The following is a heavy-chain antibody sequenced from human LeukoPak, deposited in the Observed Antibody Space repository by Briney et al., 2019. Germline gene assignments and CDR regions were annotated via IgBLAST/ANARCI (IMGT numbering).Heavy chain of an antibody. J-gene: IGHJ6*02. D-gene: IGHD5-18*01. CDR1: GFTFSSYA. Sequence: GSLRLSCAASGFTFSSYAMSWVRQAPGKGLEWVSTISGSGGSTYYADSVKGRFTISRDNSKNTVYLQMKSLSAEDTAVYYCAKGYSFGYYYYGMDVWGQGTTVTVSS. CDR2: ISGSGGST. V-gene: IGHV3-23*01. CDR3: AKGYSFGYYYYGMDV.